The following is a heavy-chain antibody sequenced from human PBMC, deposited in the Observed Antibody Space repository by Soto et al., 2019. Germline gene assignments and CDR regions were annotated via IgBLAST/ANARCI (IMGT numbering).Heavy chain of an antibody. V-gene: IGHV1-18*04. CDR1: GYTFTSYG. D-gene: IGHD2-15*01. CDR2: ISAYNGNT. CDR3: ARDRGYDAHDYYYNAMDV. J-gene: IGHJ6*02. Sequence: GASVKVSCKASGYTFTSYGISWVRQAPGQGLEWMGWISAYNGNTNYAQKLQGRVTMTTDTSTSTAYMELRSLRAEDTAVYYCARDRGYDAHDYYYNAMDVWGQGTMVTVSS.